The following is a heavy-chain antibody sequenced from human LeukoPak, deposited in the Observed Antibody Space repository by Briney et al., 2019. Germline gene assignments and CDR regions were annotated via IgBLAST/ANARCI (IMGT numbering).Heavy chain of an antibody. CDR2: IYYTGST. Sequence: KPSETLSLTCAVSGGSISIYYWSWIRQPPGKGLEWIGYIYYTGSTNYNPSLKSRVTISVDTSKNQFSLKLTSVTAADTAVYYCATRPARGSCPYYPYFDYWGQGTLVTVSS. CDR3: ATRPARGSCPYYPYFDY. CDR1: GGSISIYY. J-gene: IGHJ4*02. D-gene: IGHD3-16*01. V-gene: IGHV4-59*01.